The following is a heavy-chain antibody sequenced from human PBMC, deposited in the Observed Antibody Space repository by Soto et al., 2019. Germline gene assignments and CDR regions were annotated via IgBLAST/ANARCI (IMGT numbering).Heavy chain of an antibody. CDR1: GGSISSYY. CDR2: IYYSGST. Sequence: SENLSLTCTVSGGSISSYYWRWILQPPGKGLEWIGYIYYSGSTNYNPSLKSRVTISVDTSKNQFSLKLSSVTAADTAVYYCARSGYSSGWFFNYWGQGTLVT. J-gene: IGHJ4*02. D-gene: IGHD6-19*01. V-gene: IGHV4-59*08. CDR3: ARSGYSSGWFFNY.